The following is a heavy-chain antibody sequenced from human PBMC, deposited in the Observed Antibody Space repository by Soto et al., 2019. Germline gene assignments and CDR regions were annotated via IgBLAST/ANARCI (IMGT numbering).Heavy chain of an antibody. Sequence: QVQLVESGGGVVQPGRSLRLSCVASGFTFSTYGMHWVRQAPGKGLEWVALIWSDGNNKYNGDSVKGRFTISRDNSKNTLYLQMNSLRVEDTAVYYCARDPAEDSRGYFALDVWGQGTMVTVSS. CDR3: ARDPAEDSRGYFALDV. J-gene: IGHJ3*01. CDR1: GFTFSTYG. V-gene: IGHV3-33*01. CDR2: IWSDGNNK. D-gene: IGHD3-22*01.